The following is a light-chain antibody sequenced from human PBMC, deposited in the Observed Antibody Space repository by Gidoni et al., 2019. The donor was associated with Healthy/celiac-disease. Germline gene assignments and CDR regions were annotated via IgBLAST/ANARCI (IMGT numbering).Light chain of an antibody. CDR1: QSISSY. V-gene: IGKV1-39*01. J-gene: IGKJ4*01. CDR3: QQSYSTPLT. CDR2: AAS. Sequence: DIQMTQSPSSLSASVGYRITITCRASQSISSYLNWYQQKPVKAPKLLIYAASSLQSGVPSRFSGSGSGTDFTLTISSLQPEDFATYYCQQSYSTPLTFXGXTKVEIK.